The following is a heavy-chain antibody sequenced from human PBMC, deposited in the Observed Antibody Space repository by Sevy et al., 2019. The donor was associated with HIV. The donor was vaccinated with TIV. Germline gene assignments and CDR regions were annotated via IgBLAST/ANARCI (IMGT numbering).Heavy chain of an antibody. V-gene: IGHV1-2*02. CDR2: INPNSGGT. Sequence: ASVKVSCRTSGYTFTGYYIHWVRQAPGQGLEWMGWINPNSGGTNYAQKFQGRVTMTTNTSISTAYMELSKLRSDDMAVYYGARGGGWWEPEDAFDIWGQGTMVTVSS. CDR1: GYTFTGYY. CDR3: ARGGGWWEPEDAFDI. D-gene: IGHD2-15*01. J-gene: IGHJ3*02.